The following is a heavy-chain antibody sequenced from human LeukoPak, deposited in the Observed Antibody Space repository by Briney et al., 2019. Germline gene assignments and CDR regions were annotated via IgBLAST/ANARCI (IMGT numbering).Heavy chain of an antibody. J-gene: IGHJ6*02. Sequence: ASVKVSCKVSGYTLTELSMHWVRQAPGKGLEWMGGFDPEDGGTIYAQKFQGRVTMTRNTSISTAYMELSSLRSEDTAVYYCARGRYRSGVYAPGNYYYGMDVWGQGTTVTVSS. D-gene: IGHD2-8*01. V-gene: IGHV1-24*01. CDR3: ARGRYRSGVYAPGNYYYGMDV. CDR1: GYTLTELS. CDR2: FDPEDGGT.